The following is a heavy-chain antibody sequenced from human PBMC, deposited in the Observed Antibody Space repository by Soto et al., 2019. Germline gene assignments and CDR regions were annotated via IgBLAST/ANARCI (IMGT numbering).Heavy chain of an antibody. CDR2: IYYSGST. Sequence: SETLSLTCTVSGGSISSGDYYWSWIRQPPGKGLEWIGYIYYSGSTYYNPSLKSRVTISVDTSKNQFSLKLSSVTAADTAVYYCARGRQTWIQLLDYWGQGTLVTVSS. CDR3: ARGRQTWIQLLDY. V-gene: IGHV4-30-4*01. J-gene: IGHJ4*02. D-gene: IGHD5-18*01. CDR1: GGSISSGDYY.